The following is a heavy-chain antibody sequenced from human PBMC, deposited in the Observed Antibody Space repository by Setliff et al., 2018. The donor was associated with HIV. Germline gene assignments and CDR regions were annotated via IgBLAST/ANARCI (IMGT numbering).Heavy chain of an antibody. Sequence: GESPKISCEASGVTLTDHYIEWVRQAPGKGLEWIGRSGVEPNTYATEYATSVKGRFTISWDDSKNSLYLQMNSLKTEDTAVYYCSTFYGPGLWGRGTLVTGSS. D-gene: IGHD4-17*01. V-gene: IGHV3-72*01. J-gene: IGHJ2*01. CDR3: STFYGPGL. CDR2: SGVEPNTYAT. CDR1: GVTLTDHY.